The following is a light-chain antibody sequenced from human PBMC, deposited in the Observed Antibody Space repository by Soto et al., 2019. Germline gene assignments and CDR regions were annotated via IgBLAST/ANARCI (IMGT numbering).Light chain of an antibody. CDR1: SGHMSYI. CDR3: ETWDSSTQV. V-gene: IGLV4-60*03. J-gene: IGLJ1*01. Sequence: QPVLTQSSSASASLGSSVKLTCTLSSGHMSYIIAWHQQQPGKAPRYLMKLEGSGNYNKGSGVPDRFSGSSSGADRYLIIPNLQSEDEADYYCETWDSSTQVFGTGTKLTVL. CDR2: LEGSGNY.